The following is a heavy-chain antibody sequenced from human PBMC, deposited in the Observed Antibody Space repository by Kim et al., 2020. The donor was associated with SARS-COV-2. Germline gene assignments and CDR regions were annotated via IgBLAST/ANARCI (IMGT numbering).Heavy chain of an antibody. CDR2: ISGSGDST. Sequence: GGSLRLSCAASGFTFSSYAMSWVRQAPGKGLEWVSIISGSGDSTYYADSVKGRFIISRDNSKNTLYLQMNSLRAEDTAVYYCAKGLDCSSTSCHNNYFDPWGQGTLVTVSS. J-gene: IGHJ5*02. CDR1: GFTFSSYA. D-gene: IGHD2-2*02. V-gene: IGHV3-23*01. CDR3: AKGLDCSSTSCHNNYFDP.